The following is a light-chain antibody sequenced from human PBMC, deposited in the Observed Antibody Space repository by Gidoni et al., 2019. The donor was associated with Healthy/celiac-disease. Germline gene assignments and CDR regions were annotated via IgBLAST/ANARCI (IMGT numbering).Light chain of an antibody. J-gene: IGKJ5*01. CDR3: QQYGSSIT. CDR1: QSVSSSY. V-gene: IGKV3-20*01. CDR2: GAS. Sequence: EIVLTQSPGTLSLSPGERATLSCRASQSVSSSYLAWYQQKPGQAPRLLIYGASSRATGIPDRCSGRGCGTDFTLLISRREPEDSAVYYCQQYGSSITFGQGTRLEIK.